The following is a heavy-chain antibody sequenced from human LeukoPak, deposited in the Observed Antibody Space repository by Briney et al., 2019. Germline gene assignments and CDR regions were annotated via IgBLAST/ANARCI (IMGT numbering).Heavy chain of an antibody. Sequence: QTGGSLRLSCAASGFTFSSYAMSWVRQAPGKGLEWVSAISGRGGSTYHADYVKRRFTISRDNSKNTLYLQMNSLRAEDTAVYYCAKDSVTKYDFWSGPTYFVDYWGQGTLVTVSS. J-gene: IGHJ4*02. CDR3: AKDSVTKYDFWSGPTYFVDY. CDR2: ISGRGGST. CDR1: GFTFSSYA. D-gene: IGHD3-3*01. V-gene: IGHV3-23*01.